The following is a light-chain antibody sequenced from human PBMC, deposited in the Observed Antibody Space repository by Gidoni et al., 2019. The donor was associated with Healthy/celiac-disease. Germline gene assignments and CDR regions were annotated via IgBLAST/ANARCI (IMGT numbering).Light chain of an antibody. V-gene: IGKV2-28*01. J-gene: IGKJ2*01. CDR1: PSRLHSNGYNY. Sequence: EIVMTQSPLSLPVTPGEPASISCRSSPSRLHSNGYNYMDWYLQKPGQSPQLLIDLGSNRASGVPDRFRGSGSGTDFTLKISRVEAEDVGVYYCMPALQTPPTFGQGTKLEIK. CDR3: MPALQTPPT. CDR2: LGS.